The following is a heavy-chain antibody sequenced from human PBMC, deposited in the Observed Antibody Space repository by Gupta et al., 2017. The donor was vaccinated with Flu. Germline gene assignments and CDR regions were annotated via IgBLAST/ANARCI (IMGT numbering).Heavy chain of an antibody. J-gene: IGHJ4*02. V-gene: IGHV3-11*01. D-gene: IGHD1-26*01. CDR3: AREVGATRFDY. Sequence: WIRQGPGKGLEWVSYMSSSGSTIYYADSVKGRFTISRDNAKNSLYLQMNSLRAEDTAVDYCAREVGATRFDYWGQGTLVTVSS. CDR2: MSSSGSTI.